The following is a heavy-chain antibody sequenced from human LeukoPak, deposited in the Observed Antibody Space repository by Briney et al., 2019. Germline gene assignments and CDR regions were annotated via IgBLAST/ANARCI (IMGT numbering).Heavy chain of an antibody. V-gene: IGHV4-39*07. D-gene: IGHD3-3*01. J-gene: IGHJ3*02. Sequence: SETLSLTCTVSGGSISSSSYYWGWIRQPPGKGLEWIGSIYHSGSTYYNPSLKSRVTISVDTSKNQFSLKLSSVTAADTAVYYCARTVTIFGVDDAFDIWGQGTMVTVSS. CDR2: IYHSGST. CDR3: ARTVTIFGVDDAFDI. CDR1: GGSISSSSYY.